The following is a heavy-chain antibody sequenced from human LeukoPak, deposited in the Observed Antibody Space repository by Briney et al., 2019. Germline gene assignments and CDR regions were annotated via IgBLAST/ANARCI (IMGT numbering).Heavy chain of an antibody. CDR2: IYYSGST. J-gene: IGHJ4*02. V-gene: IGHV4-39*01. CDR3: ASVPYCSSTSCYRGFLFY. CDR1: GGSISSSSYY. D-gene: IGHD2-2*02. Sequence: SETLSLTCTVSGGSISSSSYYWGWIRQPPGKGLEWIGSIYYSGSTYYNPSLKSRVTISVGTSKNQFSLKLSSVTAADTAVYYCASVPYCSSTSCYRGFLFYWGQGTLVTVSS.